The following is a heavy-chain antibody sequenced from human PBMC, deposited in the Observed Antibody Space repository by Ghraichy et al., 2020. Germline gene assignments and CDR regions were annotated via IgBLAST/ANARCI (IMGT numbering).Heavy chain of an antibody. J-gene: IGHJ3*02. CDR3: ARDPGYCSGGRCYGDAFDI. D-gene: IGHD2-15*01. Sequence: GGSLSLSCAASGFTFSSYRMNWVRQAPGKGLEWVSFISSSSSYIYYADSVKGRFTISRDNAKNSLYLQMNSLRVEDTAVYYCARDPGYCSGGRCYGDAFDIWGQGTMVTVSS. CDR2: ISSSSSYI. V-gene: IGHV3-21*01. CDR1: GFTFSSYR.